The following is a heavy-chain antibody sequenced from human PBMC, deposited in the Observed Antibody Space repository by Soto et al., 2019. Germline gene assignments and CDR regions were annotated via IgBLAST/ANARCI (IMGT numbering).Heavy chain of an antibody. V-gene: IGHV1-69*13. Sequence: SVKVSCKASGGTFSSYAISWVRQAPGQGLEWMGGIIPIFGTANYAQKFQGRVTITADESASTAYMELSSLRSEDTAVYYCARDGAGSYYYYGMDVWGQGTTVTGSS. D-gene: IGHD6-13*01. CDR2: IIPIFGTA. CDR1: GGTFSSYA. CDR3: ARDGAGSYYYYGMDV. J-gene: IGHJ6*02.